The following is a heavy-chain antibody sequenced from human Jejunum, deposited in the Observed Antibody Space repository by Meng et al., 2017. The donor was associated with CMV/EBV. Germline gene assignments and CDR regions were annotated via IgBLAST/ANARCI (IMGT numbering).Heavy chain of an antibody. CDR3: TRVVPAARTAFFDY. CDR1: TFRGSG. D-gene: IGHD2-2*01. V-gene: IGHV3-73*01. CDR2: IRSNTYSYAT. J-gene: IGHJ4*02. Sequence: TFRGSGRHWVRPASGEGLEWVGRIRSNTYSYATAYAASVKGRFTISRDESKNTAYLQMNSLKAEDTALYYCTRVVPAARTAFFDYWGQGTRVTVSS.